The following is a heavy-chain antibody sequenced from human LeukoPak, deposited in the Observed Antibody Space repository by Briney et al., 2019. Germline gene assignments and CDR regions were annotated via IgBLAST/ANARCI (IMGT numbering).Heavy chain of an antibody. J-gene: IGHJ4*02. CDR3: ARDQGIRFLEWLFDY. D-gene: IGHD3-3*01. V-gene: IGHV1-2*02. CDR2: INPNSGGT. Sequence: ASVRVSCKASGYTFTGYYMHWVGQAPGQGREWMGWINPNSGGTNYTKKFQGRVTMTRDTSISTAYMELSRLRSDDTAAYYCARDQGIRFLEWLFDYWGQGTLVTVSS. CDR1: GYTFTGYY.